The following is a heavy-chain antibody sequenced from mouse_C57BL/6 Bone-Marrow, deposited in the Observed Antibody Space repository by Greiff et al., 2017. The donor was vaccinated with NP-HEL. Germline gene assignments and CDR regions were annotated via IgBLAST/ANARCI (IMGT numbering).Heavy chain of an antibody. V-gene: IGHV1-59*01. CDR2: IDPSDSYT. J-gene: IGHJ3*01. CDR1: GYTFTSYW. D-gene: IGHD1-1*01. Sequence: QVQLQQPGAELVRPGTSVKLSCKASGYTFTSYWMHWVKQRPGQGLEWIGVIDPSDSYTNYNQKFKGQATLTVDTSSSTAYMQLSSLTSEDSAVYYCAREYYGPWFAYWGQGTLVTVSA. CDR3: AREYYGPWFAY.